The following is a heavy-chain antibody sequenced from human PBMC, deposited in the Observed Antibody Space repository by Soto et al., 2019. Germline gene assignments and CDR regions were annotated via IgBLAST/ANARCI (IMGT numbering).Heavy chain of an antibody. Sequence: PSETLSLTCTVSGGSISSGGYYWSWIRQHPGKGLEWIGYIYYSGSTYYNPSLKSRVTISVDTSKNQFSLKLSSVTAADTAVYYCARADYDILTGYYTAPDYWGQGTLVTVSS. D-gene: IGHD3-9*01. V-gene: IGHV4-31*03. J-gene: IGHJ4*02. CDR1: GGSISSGGYY. CDR3: ARADYDILTGYYTAPDY. CDR2: IYYSGST.